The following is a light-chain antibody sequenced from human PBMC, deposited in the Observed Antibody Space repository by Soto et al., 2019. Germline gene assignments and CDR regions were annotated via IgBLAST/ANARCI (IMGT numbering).Light chain of an antibody. V-gene: IGKV3-20*01. CDR3: LQDYNYPRT. Sequence: EIVLTQSPGTLSLSPGERATLSCRASQSVSNRYLAWYQQKPGQAPRLLIYGASSRTTGIPDRFSGSGSGRDFTLTISSLQPEDFATYYCLQDYNYPRTFGQGTKVDIK. CDR2: GAS. CDR1: QSVSNRY. J-gene: IGKJ1*01.